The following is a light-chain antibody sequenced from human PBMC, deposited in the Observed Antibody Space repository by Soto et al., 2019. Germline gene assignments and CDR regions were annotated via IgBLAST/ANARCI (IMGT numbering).Light chain of an antibody. CDR1: QSVSSSY. Sequence: IVLTQSPGTLSLSPGERATLSCRASQSVSSSYLAWYQQKPGQAPRLLIYGASGRATGIPDRFSGSGSGTDFTLTISRLEPEDFAVYYCQQYGSSRPFGQGTKV. J-gene: IGKJ1*01. CDR2: GAS. V-gene: IGKV3-20*01. CDR3: QQYGSSRP.